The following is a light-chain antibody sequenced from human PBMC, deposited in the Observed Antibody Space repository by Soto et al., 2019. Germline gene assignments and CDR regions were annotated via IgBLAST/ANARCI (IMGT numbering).Light chain of an antibody. CDR3: SSYTTSTTPHV. Sequence: TVLTQPASVSGSPGPSIAISCTGASSDVGGYNYVSWYQQHPGKAPKLLIYEVTNRPSGVSNRFSGSKSGNTASLTISGLRAEDEADYYCSSYTTSTTPHVLGTGTKVTVL. V-gene: IGLV2-14*01. CDR2: EVT. CDR1: SSDVGGYNY. J-gene: IGLJ1*01.